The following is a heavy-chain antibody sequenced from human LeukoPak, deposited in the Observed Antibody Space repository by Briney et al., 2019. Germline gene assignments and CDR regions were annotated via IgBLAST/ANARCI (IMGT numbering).Heavy chain of an antibody. D-gene: IGHD3-10*01. V-gene: IGHV4-39*01. CDR3: ARRKEGFLVRGIITKKERAYNWFDP. J-gene: IGHJ5*02. CDR1: GFTFSSYE. CDR2: IYYSGST. Sequence: PGGSLRLSCSASGFTFSSYEMNWVRQAPGKGLEWIARIYYSGSTYYNPSLKSRVTISVDTSKNQFSLKLSSVTATDTAVYYCARRKEGFLVRGIITKKERAYNWFDPWGQGTLVTVSS.